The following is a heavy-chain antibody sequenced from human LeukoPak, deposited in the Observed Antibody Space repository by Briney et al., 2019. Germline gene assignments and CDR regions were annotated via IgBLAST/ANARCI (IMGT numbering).Heavy chain of an antibody. D-gene: IGHD2-2*01. V-gene: IGHV1-69*13. Sequence: GASVKVSCKASGGTFSSYAISWVRQAPGQGLEWMGGIIPIFGTAKYAQKFQGRVTITADESTSTAYMELSSLTSEDTAVYYCARSTRCSSTNCPGYYYYYYSMDVWGKGTTVIVSS. CDR2: IIPIFGTA. CDR3: ARSTRCSSTNCPGYYYYYYSMDV. CDR1: GGTFSSYA. J-gene: IGHJ6*04.